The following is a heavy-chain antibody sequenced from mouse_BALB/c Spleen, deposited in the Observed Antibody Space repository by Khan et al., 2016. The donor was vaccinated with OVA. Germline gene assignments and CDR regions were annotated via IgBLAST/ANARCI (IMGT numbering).Heavy chain of an antibody. D-gene: IGHD2-12*01. V-gene: IGHV3-2*02. CDR3: AGEGSRYSYTRDY. CDR2: ISSSGST. Sequence: EVKLLESGPGLVKPSQSLSLTCTVTGYSITSDYAWNWIRQFPGNKLEWMGYISSSGSTNYNPALKSRISITRDTSKNQFFLPLNSVTTSHTATCYCAGEGSRYSYTRDYWGQGTTVTVSS. CDR1: GYSITSDYA. J-gene: IGHJ4*01.